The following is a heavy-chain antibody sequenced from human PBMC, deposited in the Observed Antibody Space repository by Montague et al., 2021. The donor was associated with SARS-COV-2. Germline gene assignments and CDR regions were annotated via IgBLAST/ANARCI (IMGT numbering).Heavy chain of an antibody. CDR3: ARRRLREDYFDF. CDR2: VYYSGYT. Sequence: SETLSLTCTVSGDSVSSSDHYWGWIRQPPGKGLEWLGIVYYSGYTYYNPSVKGRVTISIDASKSQFSLKLNSPTATDTAIYHCARRRLREDYFDFWGQGTLLTVSS. CDR1: GDSVSSSDHY. V-gene: IGHV4-39*01. J-gene: IGHJ4*02. D-gene: IGHD4-17*01.